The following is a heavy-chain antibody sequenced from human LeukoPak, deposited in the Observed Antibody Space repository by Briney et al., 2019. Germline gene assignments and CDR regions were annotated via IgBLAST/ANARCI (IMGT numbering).Heavy chain of an antibody. CDR3: ARSGHDYGDSTFDY. CDR1: GGSISSSSYY. D-gene: IGHD4-17*01. CDR2: IYYSGST. J-gene: IGHJ4*02. V-gene: IGHV4-39*01. Sequence: SETLSLTCTVSGGSISSSSYYWGWIRQPPGKGLEWIGSIYYSGSTYYNSSLKSRVTISVDTSKNQFSLKLSSVTAADTAVYYCARSGHDYGDSTFDYWGQGTLVTVSS.